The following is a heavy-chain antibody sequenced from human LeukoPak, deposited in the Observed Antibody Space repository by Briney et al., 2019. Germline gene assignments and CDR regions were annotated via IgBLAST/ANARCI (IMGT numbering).Heavy chain of an antibody. J-gene: IGHJ4*02. D-gene: IGHD3-10*01. CDR3: ARDQGIDRFDY. CDR2: IRQDGNEK. Sequence: GGSLGLFCAASGFTFSNFWMSWVRQAPGKGLQWVANIRQDGNEKYYVDSVRGRFTISRDNAKNSLYLQMNSRRAEDTAVYYCARDQGIDRFDYWGQGTLVTVSS. V-gene: IGHV3-7*01. CDR1: GFTFSNFW.